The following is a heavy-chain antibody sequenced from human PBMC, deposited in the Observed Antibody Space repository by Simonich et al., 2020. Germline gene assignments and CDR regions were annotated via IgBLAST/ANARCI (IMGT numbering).Heavy chain of an antibody. Sequence: QVQLVESGGGVVQPGRSLRLSCAASGFTFSSYAMHWVRQAPGKGVEWVAVISDDGSNKYYADSVKGRFTISRDNSKNTLYLQMNSLRAEDTAVYYCAREGAGNDAFDIWGQGTMVTVSS. V-gene: IGHV3-30*07. CDR2: ISDDGSNK. CDR1: GFTFSSYA. D-gene: IGHD1-26*01. CDR3: AREGAGNDAFDI. J-gene: IGHJ3*02.